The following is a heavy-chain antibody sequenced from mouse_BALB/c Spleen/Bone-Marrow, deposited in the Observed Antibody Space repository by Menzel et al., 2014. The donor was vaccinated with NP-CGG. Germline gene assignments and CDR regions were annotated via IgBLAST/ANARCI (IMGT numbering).Heavy chain of an antibody. D-gene: IGHD2-1*01. CDR1: GFNIKDYY. V-gene: IGHV14-4*02. CDR2: IDPENGDT. CDR3: NVWDGNYFFDY. Sequence: EVQLQQSGAELVRSGASVKLSCTASGFNIKDYYMHWVKQRPEQGLEWIGWIDPENGDTEYAPKFQGKATMTADTSSNTAYLQLSSLTSEDTAVYYCNVWDGNYFFDYWSQGTTLTVSS. J-gene: IGHJ2*01.